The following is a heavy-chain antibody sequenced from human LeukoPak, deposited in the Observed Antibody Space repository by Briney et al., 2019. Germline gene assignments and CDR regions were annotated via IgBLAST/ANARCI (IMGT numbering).Heavy chain of an antibody. J-gene: IGHJ4*02. Sequence: GGSLRLSWAASGFTFSNAWMSWVRQAPGKGLEWVGRIKSKTDGGTTDYGSPVKGRFTISRDDSKNTLYLRMNSLKTEDTALYYCTTDRYYDAAYTTWGQGTLVTVSS. CDR3: TTDRYYDAAYTT. D-gene: IGHD3-16*01. V-gene: IGHV3-15*01. CDR1: GFTFSNAW. CDR2: IKSKTDGGTT.